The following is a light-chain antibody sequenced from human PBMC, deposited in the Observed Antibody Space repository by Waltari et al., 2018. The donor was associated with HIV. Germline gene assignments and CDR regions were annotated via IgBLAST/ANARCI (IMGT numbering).Light chain of an antibody. CDR3: AAWDDTLNGFV. CDR2: DTN. CDR1: LGGVTINHH. V-gene: IGLV7-46*01. Sequence: QVAVTQESSMTVSPGGTLVITCGFNLGGVTINHHAYWFQQKPGQAPTTLIHDTNERHPWTPARCSGLLLGDKAALTLSDARSEDAADYYCAAWDDTLNGFVFGTGTRVTVL. J-gene: IGLJ1*01.